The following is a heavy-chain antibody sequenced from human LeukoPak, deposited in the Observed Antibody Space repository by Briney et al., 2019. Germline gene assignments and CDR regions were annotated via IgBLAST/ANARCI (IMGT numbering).Heavy chain of an antibody. V-gene: IGHV3-30*03. Sequence: GGSLRLSCAASGFTFSSYSMNWVRQAPGKGLEWVAVISYDGSNKYSADSVKGRLTISRDNSKNTLYLQMNSLRAEDTAVYYCARDRDPYYYDTSGYPLDYWGQGTLVTVSS. CDR3: ARDRDPYYYDTSGYPLDY. D-gene: IGHD3-22*01. CDR2: ISYDGSNK. CDR1: GFTFSSYS. J-gene: IGHJ4*02.